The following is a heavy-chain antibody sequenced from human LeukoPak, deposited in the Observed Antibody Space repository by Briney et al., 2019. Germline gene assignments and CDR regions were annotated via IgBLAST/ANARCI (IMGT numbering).Heavy chain of an antibody. CDR1: GFSFSIYG. CDR2: TWYDGSNK. V-gene: IGHV3-33*01. CDR3: ASTSGWYEPIDY. J-gene: IGHJ4*02. Sequence: PGGSLRLSCATSGFSFSIYGMHWVRQAQGKGLEWVALTWYDGSNKNYADSVKGRFTISRDNSKNTLYLQMNSLRAEDTAVYYCASTSGWYEPIDYWGQGTLVTVSS. D-gene: IGHD6-19*01.